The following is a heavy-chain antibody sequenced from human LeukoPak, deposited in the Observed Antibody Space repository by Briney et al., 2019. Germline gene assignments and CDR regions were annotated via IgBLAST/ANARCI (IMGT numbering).Heavy chain of an antibody. V-gene: IGHV3-43*01. CDR3: AKHKTVGATTSGWFDP. CDR1: GFTFVDYT. J-gene: IGHJ5*02. D-gene: IGHD1-26*01. Sequence: GGSLRLSCAASGFTFVDYTMHWVRQAPGKGLEWVSLISWDGGSTYYADSVKGRFTISRDNSKNSLYLQMNSLRTEDTALYYCAKHKTVGATTSGWFDPWGQGTLVTVSS. CDR2: ISWDGGST.